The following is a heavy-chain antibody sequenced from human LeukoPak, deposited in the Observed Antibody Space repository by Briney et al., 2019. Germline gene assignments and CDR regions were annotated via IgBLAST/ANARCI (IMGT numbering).Heavy chain of an antibody. CDR3: ARPRGCGSSRCNNFDY. J-gene: IGHJ4*02. V-gene: IGHV3-23*01. CDR1: GFTFSSYA. Sequence: GGSLRLSCAASGFTFSSYAMSWVRQAPGKGLERVSAISGSGGSTYYADSVKGRFTISRDNGKNSLYLQMNRLRAEDTAVYYCARPRGCGSSRCNNFDYWGQGTLVTVSS. D-gene: IGHD2-2*01. CDR2: ISGSGGST.